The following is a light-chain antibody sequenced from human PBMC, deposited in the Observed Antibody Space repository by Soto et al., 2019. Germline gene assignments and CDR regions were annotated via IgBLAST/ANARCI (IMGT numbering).Light chain of an antibody. CDR3: QHRSNWPRYT. CDR2: DAS. CDR1: QSVSSY. Sequence: EIVLTQSPATLSLSPGERATLSCRASQSVSSYLAWYQQKPGQAPRLLIYDASNRATGIPARFSGSGSETDFILTISSLEPEDFAVYFCQHRSNWPRYTFGQGTKLEIK. V-gene: IGKV3-11*01. J-gene: IGKJ2*01.